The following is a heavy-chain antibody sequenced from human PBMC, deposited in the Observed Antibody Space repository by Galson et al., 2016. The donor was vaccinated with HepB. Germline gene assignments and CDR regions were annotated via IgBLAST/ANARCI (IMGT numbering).Heavy chain of an antibody. CDR2: ISAYNGHT. D-gene: IGHD2-2*01. J-gene: IGHJ6*02. CDR1: GYTFTTYG. V-gene: IGHV1-18*01. Sequence: SVKVSCKASGYTFTTYGVSWVRQAPGQGLEWMGWISAYNGHTNYAQKLQGRVTMTTDTSTSTAYMELRSLKSDDTAVYYCARDPRKIRYQLLEIYYYYAMDVWGQGTTVTVSS. CDR3: ARDPRKIRYQLLEIYYYYAMDV.